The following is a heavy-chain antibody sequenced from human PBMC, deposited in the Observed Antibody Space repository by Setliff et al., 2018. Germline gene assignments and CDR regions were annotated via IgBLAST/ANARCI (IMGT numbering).Heavy chain of an antibody. Sequence: PSETLSLTCTVSGGSISSGSYYWSWIRQPAGKGLEWIGRIYTSGSTNYNPSLKSRVTISVDTSKNQFSLKLSSVTAADTAVYYCARENRVVGPFDPWGQGTLVTVSS. CDR2: IYTSGST. CDR1: GGSISSGSYY. CDR3: ARENRVVGPFDP. V-gene: IGHV4-61*02. D-gene: IGHD2-15*01. J-gene: IGHJ5*02.